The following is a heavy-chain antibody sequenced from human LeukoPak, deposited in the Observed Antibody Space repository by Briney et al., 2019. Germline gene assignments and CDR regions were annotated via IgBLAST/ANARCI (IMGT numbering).Heavy chain of an antibody. CDR1: GGSISSSSYY. CDR3: ARDLGTYCGGDCYSGAFDI. CDR2: IYYSGST. D-gene: IGHD2-21*02. J-gene: IGHJ3*02. Sequence: PSETLSLTCTVSGGSISSSSYYWGWIRQPPGKGLEWIGIIYYSGSTYYNPSLKSRVTLSVDTSKNQFSLKLSSVTAADTAVYYCARDLGTYCGGDCYSGAFDIWGQGTMVTVSS. V-gene: IGHV4-39*07.